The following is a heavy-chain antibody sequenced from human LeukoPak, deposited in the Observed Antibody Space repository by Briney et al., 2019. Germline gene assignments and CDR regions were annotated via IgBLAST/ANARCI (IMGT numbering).Heavy chain of an antibody. Sequence: PSETLSLTCTVSSGSISSSSFYWGWIRQPPGEGLEWIGSIYYSGSTYYNPSLKSRFTISVDTSKNQFSLKLISVTAADTAVYYCARSRVGPTDGGGFDYWGQGTLVTVSS. J-gene: IGHJ4*02. D-gene: IGHD1-26*01. CDR2: IYYSGST. CDR3: ARSRVGPTDGGGFDY. V-gene: IGHV4-39*01. CDR1: SGSISSSSFY.